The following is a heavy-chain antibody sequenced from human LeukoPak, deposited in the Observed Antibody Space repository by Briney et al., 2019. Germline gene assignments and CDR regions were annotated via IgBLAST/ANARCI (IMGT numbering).Heavy chain of an antibody. V-gene: IGHV3-7*01. Sequence: PGGSLRLTCAASGCTFTTYRMSWVRQAPGKGLEWVAIINQDGSERYYVDSVKGRFTVSRDNAKNSLFLQMNTLRADDTAVYYCARDKLVGANTGSYFDLWGRGTLVTVSS. CDR3: ARDKLVGANTGSYFDL. CDR1: GCTFTTYR. D-gene: IGHD1-26*01. J-gene: IGHJ2*01. CDR2: INQDGSER.